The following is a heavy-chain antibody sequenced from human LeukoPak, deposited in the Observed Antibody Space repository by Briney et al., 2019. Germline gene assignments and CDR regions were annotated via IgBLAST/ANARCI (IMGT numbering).Heavy chain of an antibody. Sequence: GGSLRLSCAASGFTFSSFWMQWVRHAPGKGLVWVSRIKSDGSDPTYADSVQGRFTISRDNAKNTLYLQMNSLRAEDTAVYYCARDGDWVGGTIDYWGQGTLVTVSS. J-gene: IGHJ4*02. CDR1: GFTFSSFW. CDR2: IKSDGSDP. V-gene: IGHV3-74*01. CDR3: ARDGDWVGGTIDY. D-gene: IGHD1-26*01.